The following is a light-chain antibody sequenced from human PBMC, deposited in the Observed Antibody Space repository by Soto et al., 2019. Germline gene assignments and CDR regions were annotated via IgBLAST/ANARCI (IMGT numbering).Light chain of an antibody. CDR3: QHYNSYSEA. J-gene: IGKJ1*01. CDR2: KAS. Sequence: DIQMTQSPSTLSASVGDRVTITCRVSQSISSWLAWYQQKPGKAPKLLIYKASSLESGVPSRFSGSGSGTDFTLTISSLQPEDFATYYCQHYNSYSEAFGQGTKVDIK. CDR1: QSISSW. V-gene: IGKV1-5*03.